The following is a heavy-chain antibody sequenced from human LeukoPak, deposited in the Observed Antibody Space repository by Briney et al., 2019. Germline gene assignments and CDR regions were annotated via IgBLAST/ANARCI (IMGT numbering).Heavy chain of an antibody. CDR2: IYSDGRSL. CDR1: GFNFTGYW. J-gene: IGHJ4*02. D-gene: IGHD6-19*01. CDR3: ARGRGLGELAVASFDS. V-gene: IGHV3-74*03. Sequence: GGSLRLSCAGSGFNFTGYWMHWVRQPPGKGLVWISRIYSDGRSLTYADSVMGRFTISRDNANNMSYLQMNSLRAEDTAVYYCARGRGLGELAVASFDSWGQGTLVTVSS.